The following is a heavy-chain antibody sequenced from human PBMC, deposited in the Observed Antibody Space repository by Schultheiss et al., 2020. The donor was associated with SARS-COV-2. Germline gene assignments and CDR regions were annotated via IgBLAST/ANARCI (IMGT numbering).Heavy chain of an antibody. CDR3: ARAGNWFDP. CDR2: ISYDGSNK. V-gene: IGHV3-30*12. D-gene: IGHD3-10*01. J-gene: IGHJ5*02. CDR1: GFTFSSYS. Sequence: GGSLRLSCAASGFTFSSYSMNWVRQAPGKGLEWVAVISYDGSNKYYADSVKGRFTISRDNAKNSLYLQMNSLRAEDTAVYYCARAGNWFDPWGQGTLVTVSS.